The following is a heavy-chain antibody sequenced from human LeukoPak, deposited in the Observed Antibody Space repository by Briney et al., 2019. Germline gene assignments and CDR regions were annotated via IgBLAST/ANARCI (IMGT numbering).Heavy chain of an antibody. Sequence: GASVKVSCKASGYTFTGYYMHWVRQAPGQGLEWMGWINPNSGGTNYAQKFQGRVTMTRGTSISTAYMELSRLRSDDTAVYYCARVSMIVVVEFDYWGQGTLVTVSS. J-gene: IGHJ4*02. CDR2: INPNSGGT. D-gene: IGHD3-22*01. CDR3: ARVSMIVVVEFDY. V-gene: IGHV1-2*02. CDR1: GYTFTGYY.